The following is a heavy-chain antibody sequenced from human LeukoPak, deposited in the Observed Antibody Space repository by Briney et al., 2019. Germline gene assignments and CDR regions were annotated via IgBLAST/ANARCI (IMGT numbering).Heavy chain of an antibody. D-gene: IGHD3-22*01. V-gene: IGHV4-4*02. CDR3: ARGHYYDSVDY. CDR2: IYYSGST. J-gene: IGHJ4*02. Sequence: SETLSLTCAVSGGSIINSNWWSWVRQPPGKGLEWIGYIYYSGSTNYNPSLKSRVTISVDTSKNQFSLKLSSVTAADTAVYYCARGHYYDSVDYWGQGTLVTVSS. CDR1: GGSIINSNW.